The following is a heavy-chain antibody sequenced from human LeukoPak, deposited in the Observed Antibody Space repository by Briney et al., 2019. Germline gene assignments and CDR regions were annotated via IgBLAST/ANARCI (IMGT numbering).Heavy chain of an antibody. CDR2: IYYSGSTNSSGST. Sequence: SETLSLTCTVSGGSISSYYWNWIRQPPGKGLEWIGYIYYSGSTNSSGSTNYNPSLKSRATILVDTSKNQFSLKLTPVTAADTAVYYCARGGRITMITYWGQGTLVTVSS. CDR1: GGSISSYY. D-gene: IGHD3-22*01. J-gene: IGHJ4*02. CDR3: ARGGRITMITY. V-gene: IGHV4-59*01.